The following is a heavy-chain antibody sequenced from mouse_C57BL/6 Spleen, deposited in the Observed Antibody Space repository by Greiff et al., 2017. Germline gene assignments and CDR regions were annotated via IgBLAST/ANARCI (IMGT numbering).Heavy chain of an antibody. V-gene: IGHV1-80*01. CDR2: IYPGDGDT. CDR3: ARDRKGYYFDY. D-gene: IGHD2-14*01. CDR1: GYAFSSYW. Sequence: QVQLKESGAELVKPGASVKISCKASGYAFSSYWMNWVKQRPGKGLEWIGQIYPGDGDTNYNGKFKGKATLTADKSSSTAYMQLSSLTSEDSAVYFCARDRKGYYFDYWGQGTTLTVSS. J-gene: IGHJ2*01.